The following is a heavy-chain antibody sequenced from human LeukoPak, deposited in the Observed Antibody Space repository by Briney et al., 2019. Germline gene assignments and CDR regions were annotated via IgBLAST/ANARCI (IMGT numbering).Heavy chain of an antibody. CDR2: IKQDGSEK. Sequence: GGSLRLSCAASGFTLSTYWMSWVRQAPGKGLEWVANIKQDGSEKYYVNSVKGRFTISRDNAKNSLYLQMNSLKTEDTAVYYCSRSSSRNFGVVIKSYYYYMDVWGKGTTVTVSS. CDR3: SRSSSRNFGVVIKSYYYYMDV. V-gene: IGHV3-7*03. D-gene: IGHD3-3*01. J-gene: IGHJ6*03. CDR1: GFTLSTYW.